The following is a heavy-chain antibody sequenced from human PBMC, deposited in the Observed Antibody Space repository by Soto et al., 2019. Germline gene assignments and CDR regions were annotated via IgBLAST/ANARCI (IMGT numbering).Heavy chain of an antibody. CDR1: GYTFSSYG. D-gene: IGHD5-18*01. J-gene: IGHJ4*02. Sequence: ASVKVSCKTSGYTFSSYGIVWVRQAPGQGLEWMGWISTYNVDTMYADKFQGSLTMSSDTSTTTAFMELRRLRSDDTAVYYCVRGGFAYGYLDYWGQGTLVTVSS. V-gene: IGHV1-18*01. CDR2: ISTYNVDT. CDR3: VRGGFAYGYLDY.